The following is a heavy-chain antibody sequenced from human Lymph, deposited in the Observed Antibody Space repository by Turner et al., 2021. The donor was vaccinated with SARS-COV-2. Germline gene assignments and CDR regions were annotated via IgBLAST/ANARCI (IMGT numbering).Heavy chain of an antibody. CDR1: GYTLTELS. D-gene: IGHD6-19*01. CDR2: FDPEDGAT. Sequence: QVQLVQSGAEVKKPGASVKVSCKVSGYTLTELSMHWVRQAPGKGLEWMGGFDPEDGATIYAQKFHGRVTMTEDTSIDTVYMELSSLRSEDTAVYYCAIDRKKWLVQTGDGMDVWGQGTTVTVSS. CDR3: AIDRKKWLVQTGDGMDV. V-gene: IGHV1-24*01. J-gene: IGHJ6*02.